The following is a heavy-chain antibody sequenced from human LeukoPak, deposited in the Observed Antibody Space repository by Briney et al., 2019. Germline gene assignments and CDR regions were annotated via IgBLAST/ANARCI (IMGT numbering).Heavy chain of an antibody. CDR1: GGSISSYY. J-gene: IGHJ6*03. V-gene: IGHV4-4*07. CDR2: IYTSGST. D-gene: IGHD2-2*01. Sequence: NPSETLSLTCTVSGGSISSYYWSWIRQPAGKGLEWIGRIYTSGSTNYNPSLKSRVTMSVDTSKNQFSLKLSSVTAADTAVYYCARDGLGYCSSTSCYSFYHYYMDVWGKGTTVTVSS. CDR3: ARDGLGYCSSTSCYSFYHYYMDV.